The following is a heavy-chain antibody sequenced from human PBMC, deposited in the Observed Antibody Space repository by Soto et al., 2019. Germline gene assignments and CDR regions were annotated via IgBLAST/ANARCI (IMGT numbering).Heavy chain of an antibody. CDR3: AISSGYADWFDP. V-gene: IGHV4-31*03. J-gene: IGHJ5*02. CDR2: IYYRGST. CDR1: GGSISSGGYY. Sequence: QVQLQESGPGLVKPSQTLSLTCTVSGGSISSGGYYWSWIRQHPGKGLEWIGCIYYRGSTYYNPSLKRRVTISVDTSKNQFSLKLMSVTAADTAVYYCAISSGYADWFDPWGQGTLVTVSS. D-gene: IGHD3-22*01.